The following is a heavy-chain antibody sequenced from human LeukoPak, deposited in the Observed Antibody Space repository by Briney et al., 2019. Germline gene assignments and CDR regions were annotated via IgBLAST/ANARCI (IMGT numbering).Heavy chain of an antibody. V-gene: IGHV3-48*03. CDR1: GFTFSSFE. CDR3: AELGITMNGGV. D-gene: IGHD3-3*01. CDR2: ISSSGSTI. Sequence: GGSLRPSCEASGFTFSSFEMNWVRQAPGKGLEWVSYISSSGSTIYYADSVKGRFTISRDNAKNSLYLQMNSLRAEDTAVYYCAELGITMNGGVWGKGTTVTISS. J-gene: IGHJ6*04.